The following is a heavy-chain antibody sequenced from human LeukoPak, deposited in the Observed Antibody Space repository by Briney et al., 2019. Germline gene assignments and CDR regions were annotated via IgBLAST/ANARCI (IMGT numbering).Heavy chain of an antibody. CDR2: MNGRGVRT. Sequence: PGGSLRLSCAASGFIFSDYGMSWVRQAPGKGLEWVSRMNGRGVRTYYADSVKGRFTISRDNSKNTLYLQMNSLRAEDTAVYYCAKSPYSSGWLHYYWGQGTLVTVSS. CDR1: GFIFSDYG. D-gene: IGHD6-19*01. CDR3: AKSPYSSGWLHYY. V-gene: IGHV3-23*01. J-gene: IGHJ4*02.